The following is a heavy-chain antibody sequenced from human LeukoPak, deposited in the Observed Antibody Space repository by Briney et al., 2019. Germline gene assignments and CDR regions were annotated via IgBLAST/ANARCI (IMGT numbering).Heavy chain of an antibody. J-gene: IGHJ4*02. CDR2: IRSKAYGGTT. V-gene: IGHV3-49*04. CDR1: GFTFGDYA. D-gene: IGHD5-18*01. CDR3: TRNSYGPFDY. Sequence: PGGSLRLSCTASGFTFGDYAMSWVRQTPGKGLEWVGFIRSKAYGGTTEYAASVKGRFTISRDDSKSIAYLQMNSLKTEDTAVYYCTRNSYGPFDYWGQGTLVTVSS.